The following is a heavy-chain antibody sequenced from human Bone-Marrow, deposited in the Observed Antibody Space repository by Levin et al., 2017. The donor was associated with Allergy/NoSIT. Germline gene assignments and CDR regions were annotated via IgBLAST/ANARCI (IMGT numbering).Heavy chain of an antibody. V-gene: IGHV4-39*01. D-gene: IGHD6-19*01. CDR2: FDNSGST. CDR1: GDSISSSSFY. CDR3: ATYSSGRDPSDH. J-gene: IGHJ5*02. Sequence: SSETLSLTCTVSGDSISSSSFYWGWIRQTPGKGLEWIGSFDNSGSTYSNPSLNSRVTISVDTSKNQFSLRLSSVTAADTAVYYCATYSSGRDPSDHWGQGTLVTVSS.